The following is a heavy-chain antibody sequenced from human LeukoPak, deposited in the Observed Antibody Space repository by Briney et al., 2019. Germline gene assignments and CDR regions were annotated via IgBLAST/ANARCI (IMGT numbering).Heavy chain of an antibody. CDR2: INPNSGGT. CDR1: GYTFTDYY. D-gene: IGHD6-19*01. CDR3: ARAIAVVDY. J-gene: IGHJ4*02. Sequence: ASVKVSCKASGYTFTDYYIHWVRQAPGQGLEWMGWINPNSGGTNYAQKFQGRVTMTKDTSIGTAYMELSSLRSDDTAVYFCARAIAVVDYWGQGTLVTVSS. V-gene: IGHV1-2*02.